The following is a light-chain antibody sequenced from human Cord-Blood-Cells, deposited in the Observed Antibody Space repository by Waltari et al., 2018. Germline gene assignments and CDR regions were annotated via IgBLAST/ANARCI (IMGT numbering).Light chain of an antibody. CDR1: QGISNY. CDR2: AAS. CDR3: QKYNSALMYT. J-gene: IGKJ2*01. V-gene: IGKV1-27*01. Sequence: DIQMTQSPSSLSASVRDRVTITFRARQGISNYLAWYQQKPGKVPKLLIYAASTLQSGVPSRFSGSGSGTDFTLTISSLQPEDVATYYCQKYNSALMYTFGQGTKLEIK.